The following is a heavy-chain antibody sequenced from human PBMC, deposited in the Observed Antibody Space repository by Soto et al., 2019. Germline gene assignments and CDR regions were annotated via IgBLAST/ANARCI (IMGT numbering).Heavy chain of an antibody. Sequence: QVQLVQSGPEVKNPGASVKVSCKASAYSSTIYGITWVRQAPGQGLEWMGWIRPHNGDTKYAQRFQGRVTMTTYPSTTTVFMDLRTLRSDDTAVYYCATALGSSGWFDYWGPGTLVTVPS. V-gene: IGHV1-18*01. J-gene: IGHJ4*02. D-gene: IGHD6-19*01. CDR1: AYSSTIYG. CDR3: ATALGSSGWFDY. CDR2: IRPHNGDT.